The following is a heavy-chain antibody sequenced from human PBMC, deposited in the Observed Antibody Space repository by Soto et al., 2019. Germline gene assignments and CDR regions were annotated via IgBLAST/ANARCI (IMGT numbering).Heavy chain of an antibody. J-gene: IGHJ4*02. D-gene: IGHD1-7*01. CDR2: IYPGDSDT. V-gene: IGHV5-51*01. Sequence: GGSLKSSRKGPGYNFTSYWIGWVRQMPGKGLEWMGIIYPGDSDTRYSPSCEGQVTISADKSVGTAYLQWSGLKASDTAMYYCARSFRIAGTTVGYFDYWRQGTVVTVSS. CDR1: GYNFTSYW. CDR3: ARSFRIAGTTVGYFDY.